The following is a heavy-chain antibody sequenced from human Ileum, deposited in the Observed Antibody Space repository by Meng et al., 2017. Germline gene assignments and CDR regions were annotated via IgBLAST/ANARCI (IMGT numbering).Heavy chain of an antibody. D-gene: IGHD4-23*01. CDR2: ISHSGSA. V-gene: IGHV4-4*02. CDR1: SGSISSNTY. CDR3: ARHGGYSQDF. J-gene: IGHJ4*02. Sequence: QVQRQESGPGLVGPSGTLSLTCAVSSGSISSNTYWSWVRQPPGKGLEWIGQISHSGSAYYNPSLKSRVTMSVDKSKSQFSLMLTSVTAADTAIYYCARHGGYSQDFWGQGTLVTVSS.